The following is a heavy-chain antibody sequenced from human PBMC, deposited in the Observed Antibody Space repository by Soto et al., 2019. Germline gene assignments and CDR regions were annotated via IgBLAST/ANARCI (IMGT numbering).Heavy chain of an antibody. V-gene: IGHV3-23*01. Sequence: GGSLRLSCAASGFTFSSHAMNWVRQAPGKGLEWVSTISGSGVSTYFAGSVKGRFSISRDNSKNTLWLQMNSLRAEDTAVYYCAKGKLGYCNGGSCYYYGMDVWGQATTVTVSS. J-gene: IGHJ6*02. CDR3: AKGKLGYCNGGSCYYYGMDV. D-gene: IGHD2-15*01. CDR1: GFTFSSHA. CDR2: ISGSGVST.